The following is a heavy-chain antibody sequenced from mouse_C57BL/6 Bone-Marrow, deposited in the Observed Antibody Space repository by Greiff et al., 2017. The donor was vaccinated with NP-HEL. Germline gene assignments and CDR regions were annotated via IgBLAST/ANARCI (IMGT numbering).Heavy chain of an antibody. CDR2: INPYNGGT. Sequence: VQLQQSGPVLVKPGASVKMSCKASGYTFTDYYMNWVKQSHGKSLEWIGVINPYNGGTSYNQKFKGKATLTVDKSSSTAYMELNSLTSEDSAVYYCASHSSGDYFDYWGQGTTLTVSS. CDR1: GYTFTDYY. D-gene: IGHD3-2*02. CDR3: ASHSSGDYFDY. J-gene: IGHJ2*01. V-gene: IGHV1-19*01.